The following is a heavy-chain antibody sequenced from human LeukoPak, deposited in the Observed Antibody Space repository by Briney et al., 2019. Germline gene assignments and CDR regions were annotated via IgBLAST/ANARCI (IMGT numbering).Heavy chain of an antibody. D-gene: IGHD3-10*01. J-gene: IGHJ4*02. CDR1: GGSFSGYY. CDR3: ARMMVRGVPKYYFDY. Sequence: PSETLSLTCAVYGGSFSGYYWSWIRQPPGKGLEWIGEINHSGSTNYNPSLKSRVTISVDTSKNQFSLKLSSVTAADTAVYYCARMMVRGVPKYYFDYWGQGTLVTVSS. V-gene: IGHV4-34*01. CDR2: INHSGST.